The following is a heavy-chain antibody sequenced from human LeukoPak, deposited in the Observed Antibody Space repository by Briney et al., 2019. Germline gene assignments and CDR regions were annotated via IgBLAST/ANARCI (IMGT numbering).Heavy chain of an antibody. J-gene: IGHJ4*02. CDR2: IYYSGST. V-gene: IGHV4-59*01. CDR1: GGSISSYY. CDR3: ARARHDYGDYGNDY. Sequence: TSETLSLTCTVSGGSISSYYWSWIRQPPGKGLEWIGYIYYSGSTNYNPSLKSRVTISVDTSKNQFSLKLSSVTAADTAVYYCARARHDYGDYGNDYWGQGTLVTVSS. D-gene: IGHD4-17*01.